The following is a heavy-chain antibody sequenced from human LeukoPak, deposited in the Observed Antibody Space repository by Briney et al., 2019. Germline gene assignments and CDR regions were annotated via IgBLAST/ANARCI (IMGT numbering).Heavy chain of an antibody. D-gene: IGHD6-19*01. J-gene: IGHJ4*02. CDR2: ISSSSSYI. V-gene: IGHV3-21*01. Sequence: GGSLRLSCAASGFTFSSYSMNWVRQAPGKGLEWASSISSSSSYIYYADSVKGRFTISRDNAKNSLYLQMNSLRAEDTAVYYCARDGSGWHFDYWGQGTLVTVSS. CDR3: ARDGSGWHFDY. CDR1: GFTFSSYS.